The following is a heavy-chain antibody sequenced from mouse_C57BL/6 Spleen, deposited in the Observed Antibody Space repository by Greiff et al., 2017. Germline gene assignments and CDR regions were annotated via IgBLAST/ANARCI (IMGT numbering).Heavy chain of an antibody. CDR3: ARTDYDYNYYAMDY. Sequence: EVKLQESGPGLVKPSQSLSLTCSVTGYSITSGYYWNWIRQFPGNKLEWMGYISYDGSNNYNPSLKNRISITRDTSKNQFFLKLNSVTTEDTATYYCARTDYDYNYYAMDYWGQGTSVTVSS. CDR2: ISYDGSN. V-gene: IGHV3-6*01. J-gene: IGHJ4*01. CDR1: GYSITSGYY. D-gene: IGHD2-4*01.